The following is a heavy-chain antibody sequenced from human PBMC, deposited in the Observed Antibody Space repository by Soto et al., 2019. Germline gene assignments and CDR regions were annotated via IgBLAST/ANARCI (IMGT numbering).Heavy chain of an antibody. V-gene: IGHV4-34*01. Sequence: QVQLQQWGAGLLKPSETLSLTCAVYGGSFSGYYWTWIRQPPGKGLEWIGEINDSGGTDYNPSLKSRVTISLDTSKNQLSLKLSSVPAADTAVYYCARGRKGFSSSCYVDWGQGTLVTVSS. CDR2: INDSGGT. CDR3: ARGRKGFSSSCYVD. D-gene: IGHD6-13*01. CDR1: GGSFSGYY. J-gene: IGHJ4*02.